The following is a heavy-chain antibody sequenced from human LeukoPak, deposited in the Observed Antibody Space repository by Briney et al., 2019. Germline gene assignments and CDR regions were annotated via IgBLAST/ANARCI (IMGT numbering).Heavy chain of an antibody. CDR3: ASIIWGDCSSTSCYAFDY. CDR2: VKYSGST. Sequence: SETLSLTCTVSVGSITTSSYYWGWIRQSPGKGLEWIGTVKYSGSTYYNPSLKSRVTISVDTSKNQFSLKLSSVTAADTAVYYCASIIWGDCSSTSCYAFDYWGQGTLVTVSS. D-gene: IGHD2-2*01. CDR1: VGSITTSSYY. J-gene: IGHJ4*02. V-gene: IGHV4-39*01.